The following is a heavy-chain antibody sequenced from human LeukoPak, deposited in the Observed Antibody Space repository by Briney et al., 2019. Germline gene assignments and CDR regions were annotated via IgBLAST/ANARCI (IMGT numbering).Heavy chain of an antibody. CDR2: IYYSGST. D-gene: IGHD3-22*01. Sequence: SETLSLTCTVSGGSISSSSYYWRWIRLPAGKGLEWMGSIYYSGSTYYNPSLKSRVTISVDTSKNQFSLKLSSVTAADTAVYYCTKYDSSGYYYLIIDYWGQGTLVTVSS. J-gene: IGHJ4*02. CDR3: TKYDSSGYYYLIIDY. CDR1: GGSISSSSYY. V-gene: IGHV4-39*07.